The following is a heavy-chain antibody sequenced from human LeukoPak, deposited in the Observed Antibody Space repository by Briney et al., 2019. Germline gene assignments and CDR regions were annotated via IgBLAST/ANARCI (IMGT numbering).Heavy chain of an antibody. D-gene: IGHD1-1*01. CDR2: INESGGST. CDR3: ARSGINNFDY. J-gene: IGHJ4*02. CDR1: GFTFSTYA. V-gene: IGHV3-23*01. Sequence: GGSLRLSCAASGFTFSTYALSWVRQSPGKALEWVSSINESGGSTFYADSVKGRFTISRDKSTNTLYLQMNSLRAEDTAMYYCARSGINNFDYWGQGTLVTVSS.